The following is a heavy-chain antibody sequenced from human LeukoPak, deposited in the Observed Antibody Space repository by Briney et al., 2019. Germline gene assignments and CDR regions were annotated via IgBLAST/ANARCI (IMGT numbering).Heavy chain of an antibody. Sequence: ASVKVSCKASGYTFTSYAMHWVRQAPGQRLEWMGWINAGNGNTKYSQKFQGRVTITRDTSASTAYMELSSLRSEDTAVYYCARSLGVYGGHDYYYYYYDMDVWGQGTTVTVSS. J-gene: IGHJ6*02. V-gene: IGHV1-3*01. CDR3: ARSLGVYGGHDYYYYYYDMDV. D-gene: IGHD5-12*01. CDR1: GYTFTSYA. CDR2: INAGNGNT.